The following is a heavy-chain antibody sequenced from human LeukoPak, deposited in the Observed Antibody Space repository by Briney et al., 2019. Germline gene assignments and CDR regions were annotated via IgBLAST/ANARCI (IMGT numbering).Heavy chain of an antibody. CDR1: GILFRANG. J-gene: IGHJ4*02. V-gene: IGHV3-30*02. D-gene: IGHD3-3*01. CDR3: AKDHGFWSGFLF. Sequence: GSLRTSWWAAGILFRANGLPWVRPAPGKGLEWVAFIRSDGNVTKYLDSIKGRFTISRDNSKNILYLQLNDVRPDDTAVYFCAKDHGFWSGFLFWGQGTLVTVSS. CDR2: IRSDGNVT.